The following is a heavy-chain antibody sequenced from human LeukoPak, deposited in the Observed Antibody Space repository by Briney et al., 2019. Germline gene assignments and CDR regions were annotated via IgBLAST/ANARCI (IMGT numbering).Heavy chain of an antibody. J-gene: IGHJ4*02. CDR2: INAGNGDT. CDR3: ARDKTSTWYGAIDF. CDR1: GYTFTSYG. V-gene: IGHV1-18*01. Sequence: ASVKVSCKASGYTFTSYGISWVRQAPGQRLEWMGWINAGNGDTDYAQKFQGRVTISRDTSASTAYMELSSLTSADTAVYYCARDKTSTWYGAIDFWGQGALVTVSS. D-gene: IGHD6-13*01.